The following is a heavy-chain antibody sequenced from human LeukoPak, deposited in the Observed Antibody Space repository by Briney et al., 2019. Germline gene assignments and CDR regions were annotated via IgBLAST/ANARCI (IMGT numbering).Heavy chain of an antibody. D-gene: IGHD1-26*01. CDR1: GFTFSSYA. CDR3: AKDPFSGSYQVEFDY. V-gene: IGHV3-23*01. CDR2: ISGSGGST. J-gene: IGHJ4*02. Sequence: GGSLRLSCAASGFTFSSYAMSWVRQAPGKGLEWVSAISGSGGSTYYADSVKGRFTISRDNSKNTLYLQMNSLRAEDTAVCYCAKDPFSGSYQVEFDYWGQGTLVTVSS.